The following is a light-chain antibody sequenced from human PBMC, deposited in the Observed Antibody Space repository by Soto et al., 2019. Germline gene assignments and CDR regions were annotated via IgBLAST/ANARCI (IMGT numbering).Light chain of an antibody. CDR1: QGIDSY. CDR2: AAS. V-gene: IGKV1-9*01. J-gene: IGKJ2*01. CDR3: QQVSSFPYT. Sequence: DIQVTQSPSFLAGSVGDRVTITCRASQGIDSYLAWYQQKPGKAPELLIYAASTLQSGVPSRFGGSGSGTEFALPISSLQPEDFATYSCQQVSSFPYTFGQGTKLEIK.